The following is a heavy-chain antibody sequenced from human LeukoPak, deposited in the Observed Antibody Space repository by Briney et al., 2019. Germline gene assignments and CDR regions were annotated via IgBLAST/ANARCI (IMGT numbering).Heavy chain of an antibody. D-gene: IGHD3-10*01. CDR1: GYTFTGYY. CDR2: INPNSGGT. CDR3: ARGYYYGSGSYFGY. Sequence: ASVKVSCKASGYTFTGYYMHWVRQAPGQGLEWMGWINPNSGGTNYAQKFQGRVTMTRDTSISTAYMELSRLRSDDTAAYYCARGYYYGSGSYFGYWGQGTLVTVSS. V-gene: IGHV1-2*02. J-gene: IGHJ4*02.